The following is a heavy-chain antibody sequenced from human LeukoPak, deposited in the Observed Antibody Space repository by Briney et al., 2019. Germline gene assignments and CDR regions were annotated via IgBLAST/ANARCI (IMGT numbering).Heavy chain of an antibody. CDR1: GFTFDDYA. CDR3: AKDRAYSSSSDFDY. CDR2: ISWNSGSI. D-gene: IGHD6-13*01. Sequence: GGSLRLSCAASGFTFDDYAMHWVRQAPGKGLEWVSGISWNSGSIGYADSVKGRFTISRDNAKNSLYLQMNSLRAEDTASHYCAKDRAYSSSSDFDYWGQGTLVTVSS. J-gene: IGHJ4*02. V-gene: IGHV3-9*01.